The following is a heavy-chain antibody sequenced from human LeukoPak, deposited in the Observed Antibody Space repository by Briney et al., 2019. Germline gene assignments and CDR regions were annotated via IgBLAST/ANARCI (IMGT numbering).Heavy chain of an antibody. CDR2: INPNSGGT. CDR1: GYTFTGYD. Sequence: GASVKVSCKASGYTFTGYDMHWVGQAPGQGGEGMGWINPNSGGTKYAQKFQGRVTMTRDKSISTAYMELSRLRSDDTAVYYCARVLRFFDYWGQGTLVTVSS. J-gene: IGHJ4*02. V-gene: IGHV1-2*02. CDR3: ARVLRFFDY. D-gene: IGHD3-16*01.